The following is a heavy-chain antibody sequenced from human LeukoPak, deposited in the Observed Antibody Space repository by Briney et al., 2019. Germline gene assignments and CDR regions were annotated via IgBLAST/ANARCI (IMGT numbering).Heavy chain of an antibody. Sequence: SETLSLTCAVYGGSFSGYYWSWIRQPPGKGLEWIGEINHSGSTNYNPSLKSRVTISVDTSKNQFSLKLSSVTAADTAVYYCASSSWYSIPEVVWGKGTTVTISS. CDR3: ASSSWYSIPEVV. D-gene: IGHD6-13*01. CDR2: INHSGST. J-gene: IGHJ6*04. CDR1: GGSFSGYY. V-gene: IGHV4-34*01.